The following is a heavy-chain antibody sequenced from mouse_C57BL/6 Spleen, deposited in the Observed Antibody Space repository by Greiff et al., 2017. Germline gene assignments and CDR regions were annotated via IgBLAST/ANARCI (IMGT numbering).Heavy chain of an antibody. J-gene: IGHJ2*01. CDR1: GYSFTGYY. Sequence: VQLKESGPELVKPGASVKISCKASGYSFTGYYMHWVKQSHGNILDWIGYIYPYNGVSSYNQKFKGKGTLTVDKSSSTAYMELRSQTSEVSAVYYCAREPHCYYGSSPYYFDGGGTGTTRTVSS. V-gene: IGHV1-31*01. D-gene: IGHD1-1*01. CDR3: AREPHCYYGSSPYYFDG. CDR2: IYPYNGVS.